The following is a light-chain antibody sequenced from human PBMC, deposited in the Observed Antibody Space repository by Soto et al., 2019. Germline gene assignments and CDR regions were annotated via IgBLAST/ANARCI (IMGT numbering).Light chain of an antibody. J-gene: IGKJ1*01. CDR1: QSVSGN. V-gene: IGKV3-15*01. CDR3: QQYNRWRT. CDR2: GAS. Sequence: EIVMTQSPATLSVSPGERATLSCRASQSVSGNLAWYQQKPGQAPRLLIYGASTRATGIPARFSGSGSGTEFTLTISSLQSEDFAVYYCQQYNRWRTFGQGTKVEIK.